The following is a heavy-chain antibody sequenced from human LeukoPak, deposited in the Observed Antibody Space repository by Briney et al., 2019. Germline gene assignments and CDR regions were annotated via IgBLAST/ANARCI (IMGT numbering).Heavy chain of an antibody. CDR3: ARGTAMVE. CDR1: GGSFSGYY. Sequence: SETLSLTCAVYGGSFSGYYWSWIRQPPGKGLEWIGEINHSGSTNHNPSLKSRVTISVDTSKNQFSLKLSSVTAADTAVYYCARGTAMVEWGQGTLVTVSS. D-gene: IGHD5-18*01. V-gene: IGHV4-34*01. CDR2: INHSGST. J-gene: IGHJ4*02.